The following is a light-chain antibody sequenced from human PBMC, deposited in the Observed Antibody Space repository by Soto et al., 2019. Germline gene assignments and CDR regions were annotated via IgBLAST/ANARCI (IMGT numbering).Light chain of an antibody. CDR2: DVS. Sequence: QSVLTQPASVSGSPGQSITISCTGTSSDVGGYNYVSWYQQHPGKAPKRMIYDVSNRPSGVSNRFSGSKSGNTASLTISGLQAEDDADYYCSSYTSSSTLGVVFGGGTKVTVL. V-gene: IGLV2-14*01. J-gene: IGLJ2*01. CDR1: SSDVGGYNY. CDR3: SSYTSSSTLGVV.